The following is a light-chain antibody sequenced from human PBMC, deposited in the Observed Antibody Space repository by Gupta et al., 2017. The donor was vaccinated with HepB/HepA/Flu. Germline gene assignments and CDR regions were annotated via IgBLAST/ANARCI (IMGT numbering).Light chain of an antibody. CDR1: QSVSSY. CDR2: DAS. CDR3: QQRRT. J-gene: IGKJ1*01. Sequence: EIVLTQSPATLSLSPGERATLSCRASQSVSSYLAWYQQKPGQAPRLLIYDASNRATGIQARFSGSGSGTDFTLTISSLEPEDFAGYDCQQRRTFGQGTKVEIK. V-gene: IGKV3-11*01.